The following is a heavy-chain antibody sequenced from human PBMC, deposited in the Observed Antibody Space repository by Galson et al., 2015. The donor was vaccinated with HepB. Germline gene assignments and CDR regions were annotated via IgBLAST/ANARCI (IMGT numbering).Heavy chain of an antibody. D-gene: IGHD2-21*02. CDR1: GFTFTSSA. CDR2: TVVGSGNT. Sequence: SVKVSCKASGFTFTSSAVQWVRQARGQRLEWIGWTVVGSGNTNYAQKFQERVTVTRDTSTATVYMELSSLRPEDTAIYYCAAVLYWCNVNCYPPRDYWGQGTLVTVSS. CDR3: AAVLYWCNVNCYPPRDY. J-gene: IGHJ4*02. V-gene: IGHV1-58*01.